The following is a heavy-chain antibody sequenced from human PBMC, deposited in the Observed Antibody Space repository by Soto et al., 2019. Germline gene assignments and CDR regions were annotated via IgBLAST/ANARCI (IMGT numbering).Heavy chain of an antibody. CDR3: ARVPDYDFWSGPWFDY. V-gene: IGHV3-30-3*01. J-gene: IGHJ4*02. CDR2: ISYDGSNK. Sequence: GGSLRLSCAASGFTFSSYAMHWVRQAPGKGLEWVAVISYDGSNKYYADSVKGRFTISRDNSKNTLYLQMNSLGAEDTAVYYCARVPDYDFWSGPWFDYWGQGTLVTVSS. D-gene: IGHD3-3*01. CDR1: GFTFSSYA.